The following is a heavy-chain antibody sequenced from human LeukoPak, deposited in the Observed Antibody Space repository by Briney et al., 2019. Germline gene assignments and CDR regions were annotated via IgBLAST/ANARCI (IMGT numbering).Heavy chain of an antibody. D-gene: IGHD3-10*01. CDR1: GFTFSSYE. Sequence: GGSLRLSCAASGFTFSSYEMNWVRQAPGKGLEWVSYISSSSSTIYYADSVKGRFTISRDNAKNSLYLQMNSLRAEDTAVYYCARDRVWGAPYFDYWGQGTLVTVSS. CDR3: ARDRVWGAPYFDY. CDR2: ISSSSSTI. V-gene: IGHV3-48*01. J-gene: IGHJ4*02.